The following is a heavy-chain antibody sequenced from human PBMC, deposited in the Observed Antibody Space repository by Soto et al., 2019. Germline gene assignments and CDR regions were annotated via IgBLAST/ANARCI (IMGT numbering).Heavy chain of an antibody. CDR3: ARANDSSGYYYNYYYYGMDV. D-gene: IGHD3-22*01. V-gene: IGHV1-69*06. Sequence: SVKVSCKASGGTFSSYAISWVRQAPGQGLEWMGGIIPIFGTANYAQKFQGRVTITADKSTSTAYMELSSLRSEDTAVYYCARANDSSGYYYNYYYYGMDVWGQGTTVTVSS. CDR2: IIPIFGTA. CDR1: GGTFSSYA. J-gene: IGHJ6*02.